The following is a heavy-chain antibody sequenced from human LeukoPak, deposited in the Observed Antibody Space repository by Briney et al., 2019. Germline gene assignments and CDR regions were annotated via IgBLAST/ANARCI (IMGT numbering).Heavy chain of an antibody. D-gene: IGHD5-18*01. V-gene: IGHV4-59*08. CDR1: GGSISSYY. CDR2: IYYSGST. CDR3: AGSYTAMVPHLMPYYYYGMDV. Sequence: PSETLSLTCTVSGGSISSYYWSWIRQPPGKGLEWIGYIYYSGSTNYNPSLKSRVTISVDTSKNQFSLKLSSVTAADTAVYYCAGSYTAMVPHLMPYYYYGMDVWGQGTTVTVSS. J-gene: IGHJ6*02.